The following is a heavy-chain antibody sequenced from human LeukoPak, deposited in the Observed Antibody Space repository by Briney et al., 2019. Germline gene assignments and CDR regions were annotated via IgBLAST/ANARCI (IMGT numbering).Heavy chain of an antibody. CDR2: IYYSGST. Sequence: PSETLSLTCTVSSGSISSYYWSWIRQPAGKGLEWIGYIYYSGSTNYNPSLKSRVTISVDTSKNQFSLKLSSVTAADTAVYYCARLKYNWFDPWGQGTLVTVSS. J-gene: IGHJ5*02. V-gene: IGHV4-59*08. CDR3: ARLKYNWFDP. CDR1: SGSISSYY.